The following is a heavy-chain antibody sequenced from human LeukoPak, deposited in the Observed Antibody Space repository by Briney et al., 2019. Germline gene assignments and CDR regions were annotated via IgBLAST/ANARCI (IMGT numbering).Heavy chain of an antibody. CDR2: IYHDGST. CDR3: ARVIMITFGGVIPGGAFDI. CDR1: GGSTSSGGYY. V-gene: IGHV4-30-2*01. J-gene: IGHJ3*02. D-gene: IGHD3-16*02. Sequence: SQTLSLTCTVSGGSTSSGGYYWSWIRQPPGKGPEWIGYIYHDGSTYYNPSLKSRVTMSVDRSKNQFSLKLTSVTAADTAVYYCARVIMITFGGVIPGGAFDIWGQGTMVTVSS.